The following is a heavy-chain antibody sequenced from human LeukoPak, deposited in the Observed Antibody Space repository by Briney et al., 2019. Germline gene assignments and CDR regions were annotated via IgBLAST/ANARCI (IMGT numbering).Heavy chain of an antibody. D-gene: IGHD2-2*01. CDR2: ISYDGSNK. CDR1: GFTFSSYA. Sequence: GRSLRLSCAASGFTFSSYAMHWVRQAPGKGLEWVAVISYDGSNKYYADSVKGRFTISRDNSKNTLYLQMNSLRAEDTSVYYCAKDQSSFCSRSSCYGLHYWGQGILVTVSS. CDR3: AKDQSSFCSRSSCYGLHY. V-gene: IGHV3-30-3*01. J-gene: IGHJ4*02.